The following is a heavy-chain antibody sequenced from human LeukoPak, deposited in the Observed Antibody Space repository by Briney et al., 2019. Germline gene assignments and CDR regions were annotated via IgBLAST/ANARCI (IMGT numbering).Heavy chain of an antibody. Sequence: PGGSLRLSCAASGFTFSNYWMHWVRHARGKGVVQVSRINSDGRSIIYADSVKGRFTISRDNAKNTLYLQMNSLRVEDTAVYYCARGGSPPEALGDALNIWGQGTMVTVSS. D-gene: IGHD1-26*01. CDR1: GFTFSNYW. J-gene: IGHJ3*02. CDR3: ARGGSPPEALGDALNI. V-gene: IGHV3-74*01. CDR2: INSDGRSI.